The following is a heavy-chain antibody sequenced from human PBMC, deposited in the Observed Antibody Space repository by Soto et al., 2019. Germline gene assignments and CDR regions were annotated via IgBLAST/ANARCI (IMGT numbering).Heavy chain of an antibody. CDR3: ARQAGMSTWFDP. D-gene: IGHD1-20*01. V-gene: IGHV5-10-1*01. Sequence: GESLKISCKASGYTFTTYWISWVRQMSGKGLEWMGRVDPSDSYTDYSPSFQGHVTISADTSITTAYLQWNSLQASDSAIYYCARQAGMSTWFDPWGQGTLVTVSS. J-gene: IGHJ5*02. CDR2: VDPSDSYT. CDR1: GYTFTTYW.